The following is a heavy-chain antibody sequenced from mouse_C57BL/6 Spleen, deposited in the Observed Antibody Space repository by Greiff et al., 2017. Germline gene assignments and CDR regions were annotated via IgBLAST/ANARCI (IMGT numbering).Heavy chain of an antibody. CDR2: IYPSDSET. J-gene: IGHJ2*01. CDR1: GYTFTSYW. CDR3: ARSYYGYDYFDY. Sequence: QVQLQQPGAELVRPGSSVKLSCKASGYTFTSYWMDWVKQRPGQGLEWIGNIYPSDSETHYNQKFKDKATLTVDKSSSTAYMQRSSLTSEDSAVYYCARSYYGYDYFDYWGQGTTLTVSS. D-gene: IGHD2-2*01. V-gene: IGHV1-61*01.